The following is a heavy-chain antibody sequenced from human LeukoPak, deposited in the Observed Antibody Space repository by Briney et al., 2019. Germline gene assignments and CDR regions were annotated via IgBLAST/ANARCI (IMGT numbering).Heavy chain of an antibody. Sequence: GGSLRLSCAASGFTFSGHWMSWVRQAPGKGLEWVANINQGGSDKYYVDSVKGRFTISRDTSKNTLFLQMSSLRVEDTAIYYCAKDHLLCTSTSCYIDYFDSWGQGTLVSVSP. CDR2: INQGGSDK. J-gene: IGHJ4*02. CDR3: AKDHLLCTSTSCYIDYFDS. V-gene: IGHV3-7*03. D-gene: IGHD2-2*02. CDR1: GFTFSGHW.